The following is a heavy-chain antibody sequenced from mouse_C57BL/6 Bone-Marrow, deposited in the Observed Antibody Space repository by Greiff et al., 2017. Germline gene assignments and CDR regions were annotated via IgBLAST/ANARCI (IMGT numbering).Heavy chain of an antibody. Sequence: QVHVKQSGAELVRPGTSVKMSCKASGYTFTNYWIGWAKQRPGHGLEWIGDIYPGGGYTNYNEKFKGKATLTADKSSSTAYMQFSSLTSEDSAIYYCARGDYYGRAFDYWGQGTTLTVSS. CDR1: GYTFTNYW. CDR2: IYPGGGYT. CDR3: ARGDYYGRAFDY. J-gene: IGHJ2*01. D-gene: IGHD1-1*01. V-gene: IGHV1-63*01.